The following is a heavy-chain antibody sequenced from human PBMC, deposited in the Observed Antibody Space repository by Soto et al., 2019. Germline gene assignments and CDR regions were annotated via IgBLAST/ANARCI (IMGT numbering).Heavy chain of an antibody. V-gene: IGHV3-21*01. CDR2: ISSSSSYI. D-gene: IGHD7-27*01. Sequence: PGGSLRLSCAASGFTFSSYSMNWVRQAPGKGLEWVSSISSSSSYIYYADSVKGRFTISRDNAKNSLYLQMNSLRAEDTAVYYCARDNWGLRLGRFDYWGQGTLVTVSS. CDR1: GFTFSSYS. J-gene: IGHJ4*02. CDR3: ARDNWGLRLGRFDY.